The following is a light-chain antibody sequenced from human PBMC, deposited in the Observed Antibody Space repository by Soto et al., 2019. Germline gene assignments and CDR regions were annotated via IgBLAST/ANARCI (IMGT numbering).Light chain of an antibody. CDR3: QQTYSEWT. J-gene: IGKJ1*01. CDR1: QSVSSH. Sequence: DIQMTQAPSSLSASVGDRVTITCRASQSVSSHLNWYQQEPGKAPKLLIYAASRLQGRVPSRFSGSGSGTDFTLTISSLQPEDFATYYCQQTYSEWTFGQGTKV. V-gene: IGKV1-39*01. CDR2: AAS.